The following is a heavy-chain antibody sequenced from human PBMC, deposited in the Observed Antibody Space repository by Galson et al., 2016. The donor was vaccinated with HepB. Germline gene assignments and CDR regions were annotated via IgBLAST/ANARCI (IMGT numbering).Heavy chain of an antibody. J-gene: IGHJ4*02. CDR3: ARLWFLGWYVIDY. D-gene: IGHD3/OR15-3a*01. Sequence: SLRLSCAASGFSFSSYWMSWVRQAPGKGLEWVANIKPDGSDKYHVDSVKGRFTISRDNAKDSLYLQMNSLRAEDTAVYYCARLWFLGWYVIDYWGQGTLVTVSS. CDR1: GFSFSSYW. V-gene: IGHV3-7*03. CDR2: IKPDGSDK.